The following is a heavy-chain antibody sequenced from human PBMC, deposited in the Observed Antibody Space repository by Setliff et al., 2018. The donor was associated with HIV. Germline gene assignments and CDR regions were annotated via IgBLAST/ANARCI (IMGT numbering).Heavy chain of an antibody. CDR3: AREDTLASHWSAVGFVDY. CDR2: IHYSWDT. CDR1: GASISSGSYY. Sequence: SETLSLTCTVSGASISSGSYYWTWIRHHTGRGLEWIGYIHYSWDTDYTPSLKSRVTLSVDTSKNQFTLNLRSVTAAYTAVYYCAREDTLASHWSAVGFVDYWGQGMAVTVSS. V-gene: IGHV4-31*03. J-gene: IGHJ4*02. D-gene: IGHD2-8*02.